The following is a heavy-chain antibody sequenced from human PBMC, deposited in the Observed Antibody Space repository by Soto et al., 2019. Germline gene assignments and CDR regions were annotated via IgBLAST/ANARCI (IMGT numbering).Heavy chain of an antibody. CDR1: GGTLSDHG. J-gene: IGHJ3*02. Sequence: QVQLEQSGAEVKKPGSSVKISCKASGGTLSDHGVSWLRQAPGQGLEWVGGTSPVFYTAKYAPKFQGRVTIAADKSTNIAYMELGSLRSDDTAFYYCARGVYGSGNYYTGPSAFDIWGQGTLVIVSS. CDR2: TSPVFYTA. CDR3: ARGVYGSGNYYTGPSAFDI. V-gene: IGHV1-69*06. D-gene: IGHD3-10*01.